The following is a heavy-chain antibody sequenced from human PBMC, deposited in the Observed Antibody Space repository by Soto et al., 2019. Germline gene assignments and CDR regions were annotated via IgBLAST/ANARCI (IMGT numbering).Heavy chain of an antibody. CDR1: GGTFRSYV. J-gene: IGHJ2*01. V-gene: IGHV1-69*01. CDR3: ARAYFDNWYFDV. Sequence: QVQLVQSGAEVKKPGSSVKVSCKASGGTFRSYVINWVRQAPGQGLEWRGGIIPIFGTTYYVQKFQDRVTMTAYESTSTAYMELSSLSSEDTAIYYCARAYFDNWYFDVWGRGTLVTVSA. D-gene: IGHD1-26*01. CDR2: IIPIFGTT.